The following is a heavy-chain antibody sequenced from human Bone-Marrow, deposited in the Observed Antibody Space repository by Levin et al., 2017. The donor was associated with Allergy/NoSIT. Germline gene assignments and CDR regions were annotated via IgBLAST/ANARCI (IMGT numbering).Heavy chain of an antibody. J-gene: IGHJ3*02. V-gene: IGHV3-11*01. CDR2: ISSSGSTI. D-gene: IGHD6-19*01. CDR1: GFTFSDYY. Sequence: GGSLRLSCAASGFTFSDYYMSWIRQAPGKGLEWVSYISSSGSTIYYADSVKGRFTISRDNAKNSLYLQMNSLRAEDTAVYYCARDVCSGWYGAFDIWGQGTMVTVSS. CDR3: ARDVCSGWYGAFDI.